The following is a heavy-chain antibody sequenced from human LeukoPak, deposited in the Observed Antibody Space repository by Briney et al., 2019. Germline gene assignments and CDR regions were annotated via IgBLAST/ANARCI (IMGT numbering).Heavy chain of an antibody. CDR2: INHSGST. V-gene: IGHV4-34*01. CDR3: AREATYYDFWSGYS. J-gene: IGHJ5*02. CDR1: GGSISQYY. Sequence: SETLSLTCTLSGGSISQYYWSWIRQPPGKGLEWIGEINHSGSTNYNPSLKSRVTISVDTSKNQFSLKLSSVTAADTAVYYCAREATYYDFWSGYSWGQGTLVTVSS. D-gene: IGHD3-3*01.